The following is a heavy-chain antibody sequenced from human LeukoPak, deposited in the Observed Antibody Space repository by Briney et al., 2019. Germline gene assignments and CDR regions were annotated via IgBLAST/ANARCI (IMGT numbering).Heavy chain of an antibody. D-gene: IGHD4-23*01. Sequence: SETLSLTCAVSGYPISSDSYWGWIRQPPGKGLEWIGSIYHSGTTYYNPSLKSRVTMSVDTSRNQFSLKLTYVTAADTAVYYCARTVGTTYFDLWGQGTLVTVSS. J-gene: IGHJ4*02. CDR2: IYHSGTT. CDR3: ARTVGTTYFDL. CDR1: GYPISSDSY. V-gene: IGHV4-38-2*01.